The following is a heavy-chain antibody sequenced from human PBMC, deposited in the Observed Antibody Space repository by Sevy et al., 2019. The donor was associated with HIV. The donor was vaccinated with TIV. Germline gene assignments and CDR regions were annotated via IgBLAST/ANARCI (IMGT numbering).Heavy chain of an antibody. Sequence: ASVKVSCKASGYTFTSYGISCVRQAPGQGLEWMGWISAYNGNTNYAQKLQGRVTMTTDTSTSTAYMELRSLRSDDTAVYYCARERLVLRTYGMDVWGQRTTVTVSS. V-gene: IGHV1-18*01. CDR1: GYTFTSYG. J-gene: IGHJ6*02. CDR2: ISAYNGNT. D-gene: IGHD3-3*01. CDR3: ARERLVLRTYGMDV.